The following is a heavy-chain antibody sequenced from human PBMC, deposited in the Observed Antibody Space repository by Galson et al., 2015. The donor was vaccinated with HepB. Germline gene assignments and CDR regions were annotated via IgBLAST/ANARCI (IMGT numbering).Heavy chain of an antibody. CDR2: IYYNGDT. CDR1: HGSINNYY. CDR3: ARHPGRGSVGYAFDL. D-gene: IGHD2-2*01. Sequence: ETLSLTCSVSHGSINNYYWSWIRQSPGKRLEWIGYIYYNGDTNYNPSLGYRVGMSVDTSINQVSLWLTSVTAADTAVYFCARHPGRGSVGYAFDLWGQGTLVTVSA. V-gene: IGHV4-59*08. J-gene: IGHJ4*02.